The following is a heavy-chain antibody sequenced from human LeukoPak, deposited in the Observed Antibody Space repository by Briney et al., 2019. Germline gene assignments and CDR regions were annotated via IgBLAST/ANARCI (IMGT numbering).Heavy chain of an antibody. V-gene: IGHV3-30-3*01. D-gene: IGHD6-13*01. CDR1: GFTFSSYA. J-gene: IGHJ4*02. Sequence: GGSLRLSCAASGFTFSSYAMHWVRQAPGKGLEWVAVISYDGSNKYYADSVKGRFTISRDNSKNTLYLQMNSLRAEDTAVYYCARDNDGAAAGSFNYWGQGTLVTVSS. CDR2: ISYDGSNK. CDR3: ARDNDGAAAGSFNY.